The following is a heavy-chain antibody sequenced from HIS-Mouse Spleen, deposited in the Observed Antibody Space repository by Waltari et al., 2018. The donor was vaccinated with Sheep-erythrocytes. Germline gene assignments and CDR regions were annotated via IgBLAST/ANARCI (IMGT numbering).Heavy chain of an antibody. CDR1: GFTFDDYD. CDR3: AKDSKVEYSSSSGAFDI. Sequence: EVQLVESGGGLVQPGRSLRLSCAASGFTFDDYDIHWVRQAPGKGLEWVSGISWNSGSIGYADSVKGRFTISRDNAKNSLYLQMNSLRAEDTALYYCAKDSKVEYSSSSGAFDIWGQGTMVTVSS. V-gene: IGHV3-9*01. J-gene: IGHJ3*02. CDR2: ISWNSGSI. D-gene: IGHD6-6*01.